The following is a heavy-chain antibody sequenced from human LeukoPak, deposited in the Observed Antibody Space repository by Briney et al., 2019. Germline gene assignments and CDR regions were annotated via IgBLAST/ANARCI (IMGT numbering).Heavy chain of an antibody. Sequence: GRSLRLSCAASGFTFGSYAMHWVRQAPGKGLEWVAVISYDGSNKYYADSVKGRFTISRDNSKNTLYLQMNSLRAEDTAVYYCARHLPAAMFIAAVGIDYWGQGTLVTVSS. CDR2: ISYDGSNK. CDR3: ARHLPAAMFIAAVGIDY. D-gene: IGHD2-2*01. J-gene: IGHJ4*02. CDR1: GFTFGSYA. V-gene: IGHV3-30-3*01.